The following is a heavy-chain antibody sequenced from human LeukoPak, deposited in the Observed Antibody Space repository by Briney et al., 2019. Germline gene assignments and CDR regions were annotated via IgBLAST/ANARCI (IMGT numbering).Heavy chain of an antibody. V-gene: IGHV3-21*01. Sequence: GGSLRLSCAASGFTFSSYNMNWVRQAPGKGLEWVSFIGTSSSYIFYADSVKGRFTISRDNAKNSLYLQMNSLRAEDTAVYYCAKGPFYYDSSGYLDYWGQGTLVTVSS. CDR2: IGTSSSYI. D-gene: IGHD3-22*01. CDR1: GFTFSSYN. CDR3: AKGPFYYDSSGYLDY. J-gene: IGHJ4*02.